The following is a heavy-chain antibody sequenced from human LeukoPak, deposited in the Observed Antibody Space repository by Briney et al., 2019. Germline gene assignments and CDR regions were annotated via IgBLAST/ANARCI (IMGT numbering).Heavy chain of an antibody. CDR3: AREAGMVAFDI. CDR1: GYSFTGYY. J-gene: IGHJ3*02. D-gene: IGHD6-19*01. Sequence: ASVKVSCKASGYSFTGYYMYWVRQAPGQGLELMGWISPNSGDTNYAQKFQDRVTMTRDTSISTAYMELSRLTSDDTAVYYCAREAGMVAFDIWGQGTMVTVSS. CDR2: ISPNSGDT. V-gene: IGHV1-2*02.